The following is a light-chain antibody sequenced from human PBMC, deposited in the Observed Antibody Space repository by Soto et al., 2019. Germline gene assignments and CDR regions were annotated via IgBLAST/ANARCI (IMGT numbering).Light chain of an antibody. CDR2: AAS. CDR3: QQYDNLPVT. J-gene: IGKJ3*01. Sequence: DIQMTQSPSSLSAFVGDRFTITCQASQDISTYVNWYQQKPGKTPNLLIYAASNLETRVPSRFSGSGSGTKFTLTISRLQSEDIGTYYCQQYDNLPVTFGPGTKVNVK. V-gene: IGKV1-33*01. CDR1: QDISTY.